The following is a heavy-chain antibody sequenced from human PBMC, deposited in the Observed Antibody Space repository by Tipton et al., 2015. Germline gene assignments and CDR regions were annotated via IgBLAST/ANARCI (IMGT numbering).Heavy chain of an antibody. V-gene: IGHV4-38-2*01. Sequence: TLSLTCAVSAYSISSDYYWGWIRQPPGKGLEWIGSISHSGNTYYNPSLKSRVTISVDTSTTQFSLKMSSVTASDTAVDYCARARGGPVGFVASGGQGLLVTFSS. CDR1: AYSISSDYY. J-gene: IGHJ4*02. D-gene: IGHD3-16*01. CDR3: ARARGGPVGFVAS. CDR2: ISHSGNT.